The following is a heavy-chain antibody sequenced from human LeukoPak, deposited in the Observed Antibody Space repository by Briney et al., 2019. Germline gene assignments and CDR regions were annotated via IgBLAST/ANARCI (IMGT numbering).Heavy chain of an antibody. V-gene: IGHV1-69*13. CDR3: ARESLGAVVVPAAITPYYYYGMDV. CDR2: IIPIFGTA. D-gene: IGHD2-2*01. J-gene: IGHJ6*02. CDR1: GGTFSSYA. Sequence: SVKVSCKASGGTFSSYAISWVRQAPGQGLEWMGGIIPIFGTANCAQKFQGRVTITADESTSTAYMELSSLRSEDTAVYYCARESLGAVVVPAAITPYYYYGMDVWGQGTTVTVSS.